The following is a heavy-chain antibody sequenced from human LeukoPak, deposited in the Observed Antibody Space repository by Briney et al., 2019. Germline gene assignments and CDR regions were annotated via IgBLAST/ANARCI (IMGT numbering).Heavy chain of an antibody. CDR1: GFTFSSYW. D-gene: IGHD3-3*01. CDR3: ASSYYDFWSGYSVDY. Sequence: PGGSLRLSCAASGFTFSSYWMHWVRQAPGKGLVWVSRINSDGSSTSYADSVKGRFTISRDNAKSTLYLQMNSLRAEDTAVYYCASSYYDFWSGYSVDYWGQGTLVTVSS. V-gene: IGHV3-74*01. J-gene: IGHJ4*02. CDR2: INSDGSST.